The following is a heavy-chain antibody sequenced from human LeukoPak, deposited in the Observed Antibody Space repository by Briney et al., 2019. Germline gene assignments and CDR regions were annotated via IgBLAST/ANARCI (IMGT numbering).Heavy chain of an antibody. CDR1: YGSINSDGYS. D-gene: IGHD2-2*01. V-gene: IGHV4-31*03. CDR3: ARDRRYCSNPTCPGYYFDN. CDR2: FYYRGST. J-gene: IGHJ4*02. Sequence: SQTLSLTCSVSYGSINSDGYSWSWIRQAPGQGLEWIGNFYYRGSTYYNPSLQSRVTISADSSRNQFFLTMTSATAADTAMYYCARDRRYCSNPTCPGYYFDNWGQGTLVTVSS.